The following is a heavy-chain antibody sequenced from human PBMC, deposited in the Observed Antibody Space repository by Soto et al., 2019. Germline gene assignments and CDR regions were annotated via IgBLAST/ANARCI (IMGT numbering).Heavy chain of an antibody. CDR3: ARGSSIAGLYYGMDV. J-gene: IGHJ6*02. D-gene: IGHD6-6*01. V-gene: IGHV4-31*03. Sequence: QVQLQESGPGLVKPSQTLSLTCTVSGGSISSGGYYWTWIRQHPGKGLEWIGYNYYSGITYYNPSLKSRVTISLDTSKNQCALKLSSGTAADTAVYYCARGSSIAGLYYGMDVWGQGTTVTVSS. CDR2: NYYSGIT. CDR1: GGSISSGGYY.